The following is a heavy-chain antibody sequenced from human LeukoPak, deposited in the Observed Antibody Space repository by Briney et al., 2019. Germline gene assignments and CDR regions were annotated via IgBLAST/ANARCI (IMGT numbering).Heavy chain of an antibody. J-gene: IGHJ6*04. Sequence: GGSLRLSCAASGFTFSSYGMHWVRQAPGKGLEWVAVIWYDGSNKYYADSVKGRFTISRDNSKNTLYLQMNSLRAEDTAVYYCARDDRSSTSCYYYYGMDVWGKGTTVTVSS. D-gene: IGHD2-2*01. CDR1: GFTFSSYG. CDR2: IWYDGSNK. CDR3: ARDDRSSTSCYYYYGMDV. V-gene: IGHV3-33*01.